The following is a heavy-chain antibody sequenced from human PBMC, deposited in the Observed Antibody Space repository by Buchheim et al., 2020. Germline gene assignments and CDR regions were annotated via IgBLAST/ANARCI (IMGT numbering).Heavy chain of an antibody. J-gene: IGHJ4*02. V-gene: IGHV3-7*01. D-gene: IGHD3-22*01. CDR2: IKQDGSEK. CDR3: ARDWDDLLSYDSSGYYSLYFDY. Sequence: EVQLVESGGGLVQPGGSLRLSCAASGFTFSSYWMSWVRQAPGKGLEWVANIKQDGSEKYYVDSVKGRFTISRDNAKNSLYLQMNSLRAEDTAVYYCARDWDDLLSYDSSGYYSLYFDYWGQGTL. CDR1: GFTFSSYW.